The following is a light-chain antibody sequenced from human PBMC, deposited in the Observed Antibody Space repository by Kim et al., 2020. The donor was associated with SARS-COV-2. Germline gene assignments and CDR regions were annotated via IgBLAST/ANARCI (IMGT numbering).Light chain of an antibody. V-gene: IGKV3-20*01. CDR1: QSVSSNY. CDR2: AAS. Sequence: PGERATLSCRASQSVSSNYLAWYQQKPGQAPRLVIYAASTRATGIPDRFSGSGSGTDFTLTITRLEPEDFAVYYCQQYGSSPATFGPGTKVD. CDR3: QQYGSSPAT. J-gene: IGKJ3*01.